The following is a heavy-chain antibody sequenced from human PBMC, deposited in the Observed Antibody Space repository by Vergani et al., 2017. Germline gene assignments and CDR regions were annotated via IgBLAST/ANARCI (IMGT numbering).Heavy chain of an antibody. V-gene: IGHV4-31*03. Sequence: QVQLQESGPGLVKASQTLSLTCSVSGAYVGSGGYYWTWVRQRPGMGLDWIGYLYSGTTYYNPSLKSRLTISLDTSENHLSLKLTSVTDADTAVYYCARQKDYYMDVWGKGTTVTVS. CDR3: ARQKDYYMDV. CDR2: LYSGTT. J-gene: IGHJ6*03. CDR1: GAYVGSGGYY.